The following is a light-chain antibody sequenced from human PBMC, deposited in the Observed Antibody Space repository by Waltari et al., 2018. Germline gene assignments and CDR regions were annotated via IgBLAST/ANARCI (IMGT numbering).Light chain of an antibody. CDR2: EVT. J-gene: IGLJ2*01. Sequence: QSALTQPPSASGSPGHSVTISCTGTSNDVVAFDYVSCYQQHPGKAPKVVISEVTKRPSGVPDRFSGSRSGNTAFLTVSGLQPEDEANYYCSSYAGTNNFVVFGGGTKLTVL. CDR3: SSYAGTNNFVV. CDR1: SNDVVAFDY. V-gene: IGLV2-8*01.